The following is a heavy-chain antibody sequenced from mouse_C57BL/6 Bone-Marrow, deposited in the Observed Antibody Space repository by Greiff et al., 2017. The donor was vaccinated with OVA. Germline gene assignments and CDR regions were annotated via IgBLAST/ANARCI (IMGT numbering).Heavy chain of an antibody. CDR3: ARHRTDAMDY. CDR1: GYTFTSYW. CDR2: IHPNSGST. V-gene: IGHV1-64*01. Sequence: QVQLQQPGAELVKPGASVKLSCKASGYTFTSYWMHWVKQRPGQGLEWIGMIHPNSGSTNYNEKFKGKATLTADKSSSTAYMQLSSLTSEDSAVYFCARHRTDAMDYWGQGTSVTVSS. J-gene: IGHJ4*01.